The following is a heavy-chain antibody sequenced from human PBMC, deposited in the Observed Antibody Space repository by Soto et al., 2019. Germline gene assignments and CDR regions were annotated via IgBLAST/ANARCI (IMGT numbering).Heavy chain of an antibody. CDR3: ARDGSHYGSGSYYPESYYYYGMDV. CDR2: ISAYNGNT. J-gene: IGHJ6*02. V-gene: IGHV1-18*01. Sequence: ASVKVSCKASGYNFTSYGISWVRQAPGQGLEWMGWISAYNGNTNYAQKLQGRVTMTTDTSTSTAYMELRSLRSDDTAVYYCARDGSHYGSGSYYPESYYYYGMDVWGQGTTVTVSS. D-gene: IGHD3-10*01. CDR1: GYNFTSYG.